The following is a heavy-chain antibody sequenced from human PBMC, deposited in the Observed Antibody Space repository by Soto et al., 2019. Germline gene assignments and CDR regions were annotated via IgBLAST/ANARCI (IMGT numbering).Heavy chain of an antibody. Sequence: EVQLVESGGGLVQPGGSLRLSCAASGFTVSDYPMSWVRQAPGKGLERVAHITRSLDKRHYADSVKGRFTISRDNSKNTLYLQMNSLRAEDTAIYYCAQNYNVWGYYWGQGTLVTVSS. D-gene: IGHD3-16*01. CDR2: ITRSLDKR. V-gene: IGHV3-23*04. CDR3: AQNYNVWGYY. J-gene: IGHJ4*02. CDR1: GFTVSDYP.